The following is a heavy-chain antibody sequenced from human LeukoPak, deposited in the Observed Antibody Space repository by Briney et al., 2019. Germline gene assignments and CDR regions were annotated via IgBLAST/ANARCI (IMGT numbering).Heavy chain of an antibody. J-gene: IGHJ6*03. CDR2: IYYSGST. CDR3: AGGGMRGYYYYYMDV. D-gene: IGHD3-16*01. CDR1: GGSISSYY. Sequence: SETLSLTCTVSGGSISSYYWSWIRQPPGKGLEWIGYIYYSGSTNYNPSLKSRVTISVDTSKNQFSLKLSSVTAADTAVYYCAGGGMRGYYYYYMDVWGKGTTVTVSS. V-gene: IGHV4-59*01.